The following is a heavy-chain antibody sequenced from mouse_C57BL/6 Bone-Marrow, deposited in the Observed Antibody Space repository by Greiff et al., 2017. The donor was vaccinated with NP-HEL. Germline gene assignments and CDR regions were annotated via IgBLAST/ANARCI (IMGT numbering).Heavy chain of an antibody. CDR1: GYTFTSYW. J-gene: IGHJ4*01. CDR2: IHPNSGST. CDR3: ARGDYGMAGAMDY. D-gene: IGHD1-1*01. Sequence: QVQLKQPGAELVKPGASVKLSCKASGYTFTSYWMHWVKQRPGQGLEWIGMIHPNSGSTNYNEKFKSKATLTVDKSSSTAYMQLSSLTSEDSAVYYCARGDYGMAGAMDYWGQGTSVTVSS. V-gene: IGHV1-64*01.